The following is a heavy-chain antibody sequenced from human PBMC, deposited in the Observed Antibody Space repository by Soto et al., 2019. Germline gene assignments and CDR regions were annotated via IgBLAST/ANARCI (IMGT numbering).Heavy chain of an antibody. D-gene: IGHD3-10*01. CDR2: IKQDGSEK. J-gene: IGHJ4*02. V-gene: IGHV3-7*01. CDR1: GFTFSSYW. CDR3: ARDGNLLLWFGELSDY. Sequence: GGSLRLSCAASGFTFSSYWMSWVRQAPGKGLEWVANIKQDGSEKYYVDSVKGRFTISRDNAKNSLYLQMNSLRAEDTAVYYCARDGNLLLWFGELSDYWGQGTLVTVSS.